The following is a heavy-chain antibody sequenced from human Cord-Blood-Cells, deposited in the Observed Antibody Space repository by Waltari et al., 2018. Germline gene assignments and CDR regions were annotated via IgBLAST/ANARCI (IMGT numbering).Heavy chain of an antibody. CDR1: GGSFSGYY. CDR3: ARYSSSWYYFDY. J-gene: IGHJ4*02. Sequence: QVQLQQWGAGLLKPSETLSLTCAVYGGSFSGYYWSWIRQPPGKGREWIGEINHSGSTNYNPSLKSRVTISVDTSKNQFSLKLSSVTAADTAVYYCARYSSSWYYFDYWGQGTLVTVSS. CDR2: INHSGST. D-gene: IGHD6-13*01. V-gene: IGHV4-34*01.